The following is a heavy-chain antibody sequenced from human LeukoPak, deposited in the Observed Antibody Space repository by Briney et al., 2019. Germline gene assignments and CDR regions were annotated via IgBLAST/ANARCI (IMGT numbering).Heavy chain of an antibody. CDR3: AREPHCSGGSCYGYFDY. CDR1: GGSVSSGSYY. D-gene: IGHD2-15*01. CDR2: IYYSGST. V-gene: IGHV4-61*01. J-gene: IGHJ4*02. Sequence: PSETLSLTCTVSGGSVSSGSYYWSWIRQPPGKELEWIGCIYYSGSTNYNPSLKSRVTISVDTSKNQFSLKLSSVTAADTAVYYCAREPHCSGGSCYGYFDYWGQGTLVTVSS.